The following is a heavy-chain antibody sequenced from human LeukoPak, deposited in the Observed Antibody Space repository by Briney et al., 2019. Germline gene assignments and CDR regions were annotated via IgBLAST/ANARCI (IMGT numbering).Heavy chain of an antibody. V-gene: IGHV3-48*03. J-gene: IGHJ4*02. CDR3: TRGRIYFDF. D-gene: IGHD2-15*01. CDR1: GFTFSTYE. Sequence: QPGGSLRLSCVASGFTFSTYEMKWVRQAPGKGLEWISHISSSSGSTISYADSVKGRFTISRDNAKNLLYLQMNSLRAEDTAVYFCTRGRIYFDFWGQGALVTVSS. CDR2: ISSSSGSTI.